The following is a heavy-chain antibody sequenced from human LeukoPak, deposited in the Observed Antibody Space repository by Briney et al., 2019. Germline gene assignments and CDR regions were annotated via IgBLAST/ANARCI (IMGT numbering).Heavy chain of an antibody. J-gene: IGHJ6*02. Sequence: GSLRLSCAGSGFTFRSYAMSWVRQAPGKGLEWVSAISGSGGSTYYADSVKGRFTISRDNSKNTLYLQMNSLGAEDTAVYYCAKVSSTSVPSYGMDVWGQGTTVTVSS. CDR1: GFTFRSYA. D-gene: IGHD2-2*01. CDR2: ISGSGGST. CDR3: AKVSSTSVPSYGMDV. V-gene: IGHV3-23*01.